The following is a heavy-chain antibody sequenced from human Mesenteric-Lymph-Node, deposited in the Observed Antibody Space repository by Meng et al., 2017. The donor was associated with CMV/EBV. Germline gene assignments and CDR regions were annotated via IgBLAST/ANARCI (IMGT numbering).Heavy chain of an antibody. D-gene: IGHD4-17*01. V-gene: IGHV5-51*01. CDR1: GYSFNNYW. CDR2: IYHGDSDT. CDR3: ARYGVTVTTGGDY. J-gene: IGHJ4*02. Sequence: KGSGYSFNNYWIDWVLQRPGTGLEWMGIIYHGDSDTRYSPSFQGQVTISADKSISTTYLQWNSLQASDTAMYYGARYGVTVTTGGDYWGQGTLVTVSS.